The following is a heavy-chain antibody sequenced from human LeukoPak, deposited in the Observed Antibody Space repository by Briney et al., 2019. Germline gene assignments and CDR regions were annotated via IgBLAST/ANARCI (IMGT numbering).Heavy chain of an antibody. D-gene: IGHD6-19*01. V-gene: IGHV3-30*04. CDR1: GFTFSSYT. CDR2: VLYDGSNK. CDR3: ARERNGWYFDY. Sequence: PGGSLRLSCAASGFTFSSYTMHWVRQAPGKGLEWVAVVLYDGSNKYYADSVKGRLTISRDNSKNTLYLQMNSPRAEDTAVYYCARERNGWYFDYWGQGTLVTVSS. J-gene: IGHJ4*02.